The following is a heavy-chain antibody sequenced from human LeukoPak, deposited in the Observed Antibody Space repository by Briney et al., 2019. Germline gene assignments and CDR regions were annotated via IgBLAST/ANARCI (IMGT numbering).Heavy chain of an antibody. Sequence: PGGSLRLSCAASGFTFSSYGMSWVRQAPGKGLEWVSAISGSGGSTYYADSVKGRFTISRDNSKNTLSLQMSSLRAEDTAVYYCAKDSLWFGEDPYYMDVWGKGTTVTVSS. CDR3: AKDSLWFGEDPYYMDV. D-gene: IGHD3-10*01. J-gene: IGHJ6*03. CDR2: ISGSGGST. V-gene: IGHV3-23*01. CDR1: GFTFSSYG.